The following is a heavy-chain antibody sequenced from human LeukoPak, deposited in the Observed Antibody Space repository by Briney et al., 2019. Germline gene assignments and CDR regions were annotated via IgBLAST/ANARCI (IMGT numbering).Heavy chain of an antibody. CDR2: TYYRSKWYS. CDR1: GDSVSSDSAA. CDR3: ARATGSSQGYLDY. Sequence: SQTLSLTCDISGDSVSSDSAAWNWIRRSPLRGLEWLGRTYYRSKWYSDYAVSVKSRITINPDTSKNQLSLQLNSVTPEDTAVYYCARATGSSQGYLDYWGQGTLVTVSS. J-gene: IGHJ4*02. V-gene: IGHV6-1*01. D-gene: IGHD6-13*01.